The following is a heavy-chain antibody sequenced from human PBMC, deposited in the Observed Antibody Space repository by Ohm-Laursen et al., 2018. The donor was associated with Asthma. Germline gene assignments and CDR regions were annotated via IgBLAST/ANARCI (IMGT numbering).Heavy chain of an antibody. CDR3: ARSRDSGSSNWFDP. J-gene: IGHJ5*02. CDR1: GDSISSGDNY. Sequence: SQTLSLTCTVSGDSISSGDNYWGWIRQHPGKGLEWIGYIYYSGSTYYNPSLKSRVTISVDTSKNQFSLKLSSVTAADTAVDYCARSRDSGSSNWFDPWGQGTLVTVSS. D-gene: IGHD1-26*01. CDR2: IYYSGST. V-gene: IGHV4-30-4*08.